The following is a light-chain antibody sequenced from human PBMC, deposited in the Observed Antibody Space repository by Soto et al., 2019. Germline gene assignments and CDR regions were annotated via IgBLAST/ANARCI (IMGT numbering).Light chain of an antibody. CDR1: QGISRY. V-gene: IGKV1-27*01. CDR2: HAS. Sequence: DIQMTQSPSSLFASVGDRVTITCRASQGISRYLAWYQQKPGKVPKLLIYHASTFQAGVPSRFSGSGSGTEDTLTISSLQPEDVATYYCRQHNRAQCTFGPGTKVDI. J-gene: IGKJ3*01. CDR3: RQHNRAQCT.